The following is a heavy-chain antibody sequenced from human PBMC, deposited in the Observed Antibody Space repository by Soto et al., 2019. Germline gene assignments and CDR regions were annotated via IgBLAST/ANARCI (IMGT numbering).Heavy chain of an antibody. J-gene: IGHJ5*02. CDR3: ARALSVRYFDWLGVSWFDP. D-gene: IGHD3-9*01. CDR2: ISAYNGNT. Sequence: QVQLVQSGAEVKKPGASVKVSCKASGYTFTSYGISWVRQAPGQGLEWMGWISAYNGNTNYAQKLQGRVTMTTDTSTSTAYMELRSLRSDDTAVYYCARALSVRYFDWLGVSWFDPWGQGTLVTVSS. V-gene: IGHV1-18*04. CDR1: GYTFTSYG.